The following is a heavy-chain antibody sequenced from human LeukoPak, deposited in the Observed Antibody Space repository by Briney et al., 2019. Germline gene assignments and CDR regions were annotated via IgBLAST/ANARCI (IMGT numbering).Heavy chain of an antibody. CDR3: ACSSAKPPHYYYMDV. CDR1: GYTFTSYY. V-gene: IGHV1-69*13. Sequence: SVKVSCKASGYTFTSYYMHWVRQAPGQGLEWMGGIIPIFGTANYAQKFQGRVTITADESTSTAYMELSSLRSEDTAVYYCACSSAKPPHYYYMDVWGKGTTVTISS. CDR2: IIPIFGTA. D-gene: IGHD3-10*01. J-gene: IGHJ6*03.